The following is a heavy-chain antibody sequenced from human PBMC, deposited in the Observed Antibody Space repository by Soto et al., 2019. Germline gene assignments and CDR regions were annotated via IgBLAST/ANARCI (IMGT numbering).Heavy chain of an antibody. CDR3: ARVSGARPYYYYYMDV. D-gene: IGHD6-6*01. CDR1: GLNFSNSW. V-gene: IGHV3-7*03. J-gene: IGHJ6*03. Sequence: GGSLRLSCAASGLNFSNSWTSWVRQAPGKGLEWVANINQDGSERYYVDSVRGRFTISKDNSKNSLYLQMNSLRAEDTALYHCARVSGARPYYYYYMDVWGKGTTVTVSS. CDR2: INQDGSER.